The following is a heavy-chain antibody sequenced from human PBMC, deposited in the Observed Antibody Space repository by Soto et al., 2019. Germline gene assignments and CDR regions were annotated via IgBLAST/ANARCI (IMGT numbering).Heavy chain of an antibody. Sequence: QVQLVQSGAEVKKPGSSVKVSCKTFGGTSSSHAFSWVRQAPGQGLEWMGGIIPLFGTANYAQKFQGRVTFNADESTRTAYMELSSLRSDDMAVYYCARWVSGFYYYGMDVWGQGTTVTVSS. CDR2: IIPLFGTA. V-gene: IGHV1-69*12. CDR1: GGTSSSHA. CDR3: ARWVSGFYYYGMDV. J-gene: IGHJ6*02. D-gene: IGHD5-12*01.